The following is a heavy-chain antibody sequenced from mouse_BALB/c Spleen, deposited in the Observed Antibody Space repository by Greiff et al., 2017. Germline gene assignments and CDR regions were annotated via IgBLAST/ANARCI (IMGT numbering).Heavy chain of an antibody. D-gene: IGHD2-10*01. Sequence: EVHLVESGGGLVKPGGSLKLSCAASGFTFSDYYMYWVRQTPEKRLEWVATISDGGSYTYYPDSVKGRFTISRDNAKNNLYLQMSSLKSEDTAMYYCARGGPSYGNYEAWFAYWGQGTLVTVSA. CDR1: GFTFSDYY. CDR2: ISDGGSYT. J-gene: IGHJ3*01. CDR3: ARGGPSYGNYEAWFAY. V-gene: IGHV5-4*02.